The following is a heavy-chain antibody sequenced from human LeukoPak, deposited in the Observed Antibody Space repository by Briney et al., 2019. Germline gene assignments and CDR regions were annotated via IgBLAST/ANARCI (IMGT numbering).Heavy chain of an antibody. D-gene: IGHD1-26*01. CDR3: GRGGADLADY. V-gene: IGHV3-74*01. CDR2: INPEETTI. Sequence: GESLRLSCAVSGFTFSKYWMHWVRQAPGKGLVWVSRINPEETTINYADSVKGRFTISRDNAKSTLYLQMDSLRPEDSALYYCGRGGADLADYWGPGTLVTVSS. CDR1: GFTFSKYW. J-gene: IGHJ4*02.